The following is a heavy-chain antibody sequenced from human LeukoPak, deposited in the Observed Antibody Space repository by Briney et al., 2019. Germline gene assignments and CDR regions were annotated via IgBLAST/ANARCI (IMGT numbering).Heavy chain of an antibody. J-gene: IGHJ5*02. CDR2: LYYSGST. CDR1: GGSISSSSYY. CDR3: ARSPYYDFWSGYMGWFDP. Sequence: SETLSLTCTVSGGSISSSSYYWGWIRPPPGKGLERIGSLYYSGSTYYNPSLQSRVTISVDTSKNQFSLKLSSVTAADTAVYYCARSPYYDFWSGYMGWFDPWGQGTLVTVSS. V-gene: IGHV4-39*01. D-gene: IGHD3-3*01.